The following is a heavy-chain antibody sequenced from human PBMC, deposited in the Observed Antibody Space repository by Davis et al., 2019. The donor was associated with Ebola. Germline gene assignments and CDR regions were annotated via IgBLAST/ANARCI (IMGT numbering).Heavy chain of an antibody. J-gene: IGHJ3*02. V-gene: IGHV4-34*01. CDR1: GGSFSVYW. D-gene: IGHD2-15*01. CDR2: IYYSGST. CDR3: ARLDVVAAIQEMYAFDI. Sequence: SETRSLTCAVYGGSFSVYWWSWIRQPPGKGLEWIGSIYYSGSTYYNPSLKSRVTISVDTSKNQFSLKLSSVTAADTAVYYCARLDVVAAIQEMYAFDIWGQGTMVTVSS.